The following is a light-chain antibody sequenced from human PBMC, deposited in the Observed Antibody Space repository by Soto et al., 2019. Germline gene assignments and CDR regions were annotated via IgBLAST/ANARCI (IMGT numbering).Light chain of an antibody. CDR1: QDIGNY. CDR2: DAS. J-gene: IGKJ1*01. CDR3: QQYNSYPWT. Sequence: ATQMTQSPSSLSASVGARITITCQASQDIGNYVNWYQQKPGKAPKLLIYDASSLESGVPSRFSGSGSGTEFTLTISSLQPDDFATYYCQQYNSYPWTFGQGTKVDIK. V-gene: IGKV1-13*02.